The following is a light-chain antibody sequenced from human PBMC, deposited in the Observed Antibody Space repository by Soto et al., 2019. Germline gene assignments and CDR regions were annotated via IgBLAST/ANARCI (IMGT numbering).Light chain of an antibody. J-gene: IGKJ4*01. V-gene: IGKV1-33*01. CDR3: QQYDNVPLT. CDR1: QDIRYC. Sequence: DVQMTQSPSSLSASVGDRVTITCQASQDIRYCLNWYQQKPGKAPNLLIYDASNLETGVPSRFSGSGSRTDFTYTISSLQHEDIATYYCQQYDNVPLTFGGGTKVEIK. CDR2: DAS.